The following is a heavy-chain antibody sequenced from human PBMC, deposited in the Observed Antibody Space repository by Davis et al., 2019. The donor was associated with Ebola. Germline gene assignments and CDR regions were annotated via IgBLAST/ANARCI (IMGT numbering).Heavy chain of an antibody. J-gene: IGHJ3*02. V-gene: IGHV1-2*06. CDR2: INPNSGGT. CDR1: GYTFTGYY. Sequence: AASVKVSCKASGYTFTGYYMHWVRQAPGQGLEWMGRINPNSGGTNYAQKFQGRVTMTRDTSISTAYLDLRSLRSDDTAVYFCARTSIVGTTTTASDIWGQGTLVTVSS. CDR3: ARTSIVGTTTTASDI. D-gene: IGHD1-26*01.